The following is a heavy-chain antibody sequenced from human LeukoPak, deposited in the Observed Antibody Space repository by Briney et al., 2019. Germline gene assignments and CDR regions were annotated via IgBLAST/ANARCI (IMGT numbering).Heavy chain of an antibody. CDR1: GFTFSTYA. CDR2: LSNSGGSGVTT. V-gene: IGHV3-23*01. CDR3: AKAMSTDHYDSKGFYRVDFDS. Sequence: GVLRLSCAASGFTFSTYAMSWVRQAPGKRLEWVSALSNSGGSGVTTYFADSVKGRFSISRDNSKSTLYLQLSSLTAEDTAVYYCAKAMSTDHYDSKGFYRVDFDSWGQGTLVTVSS. D-gene: IGHD3-22*01. J-gene: IGHJ4*02.